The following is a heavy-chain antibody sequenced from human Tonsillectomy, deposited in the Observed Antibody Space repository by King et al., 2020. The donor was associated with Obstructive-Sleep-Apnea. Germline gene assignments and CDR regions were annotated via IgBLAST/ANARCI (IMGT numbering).Heavy chain of an antibody. V-gene: IGHV3-33*01. J-gene: IGHJ4*02. CDR3: ARDIWTSGVPNFDY. D-gene: IGHD2-8*01. CDR2: IWYDGSQK. CDR1: GFTFTKHG. Sequence: VQLVESGGGVVQPGRSLRLSCAASGFTFTKHGMHWVRQAPGKGLEWVAVIWYDGSQKYYGYSVRGRFTVSKDNSENTLYLQMNSLRVEDTAVYYCARDIWTSGVPNFDYWGQGTLVTVSS.